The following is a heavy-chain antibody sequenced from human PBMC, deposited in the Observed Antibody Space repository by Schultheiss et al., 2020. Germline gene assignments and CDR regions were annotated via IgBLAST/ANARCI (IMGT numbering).Heavy chain of an antibody. J-gene: IGHJ6*02. CDR2: IYHSGST. CDR1: GGSISSSNW. Sequence: SETLSLTCAVSGGSISSSNWWSWVRQPPGKGLEWIGEIYHSGSTNYNPSLKSRVTISVDTSKNQFSLKLSSVTAADTAVYYCARDSSITIFGVPHKTYYGMDVWGQGTTVTVSS. V-gene: IGHV4-4*02. D-gene: IGHD3-3*01. CDR3: ARDSSITIFGVPHKTYYGMDV.